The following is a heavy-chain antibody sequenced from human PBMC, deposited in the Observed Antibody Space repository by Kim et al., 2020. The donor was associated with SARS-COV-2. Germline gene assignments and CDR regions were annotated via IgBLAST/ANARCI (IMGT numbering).Heavy chain of an antibody. CDR2: ISGRGTTT. CDR1: GFTFSDCD. CDR3: AKAGRSFTPGY. J-gene: IGHJ4*02. D-gene: IGHD6-13*01. V-gene: IGHV3-23*01. Sequence: GGSLRLSCTVSGFTFSDCDMSWVRQAPGKGLEWVSGISGRGTTTYYADSVKGRFTISRDNSKNTLYLQMNSLRVDDTAFYYCAKAGRSFTPGYWGQGTLVTVSS.